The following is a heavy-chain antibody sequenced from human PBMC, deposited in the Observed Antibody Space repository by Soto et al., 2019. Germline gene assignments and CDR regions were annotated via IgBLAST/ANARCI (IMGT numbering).Heavy chain of an antibody. D-gene: IGHD3-22*01. J-gene: IGHJ4*02. CDR1: GYSFSSYG. CDR2: IRVYNGQT. CDR3: AGDRGLKDGSGYYYVPHLDY. Sequence: GPSVKVSCKASGYSFSSYGIVWLRQAPGQGPEWVGWIRVYNGQTNYAKKVQGRVTMSTDTSTNTAYMELRSLRSDDTAVYYCAGDRGLKDGSGYYYVPHLDYWGQGTLVTVSS. V-gene: IGHV1-18*01.